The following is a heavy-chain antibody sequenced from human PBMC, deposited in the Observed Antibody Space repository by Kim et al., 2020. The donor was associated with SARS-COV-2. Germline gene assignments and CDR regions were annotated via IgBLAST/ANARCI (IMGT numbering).Heavy chain of an antibody. CDR2: ITDSGGST. D-gene: IGHD2-2*01. J-gene: IGHJ3*01. CDR1: GFTFSDYG. V-gene: IGHV3-23*01. CDR3: AKANICSRISCYAYDL. Sequence: GGSLRLSCAASGFTFSDYGMSWVRQTPGKGLEWVSTITDSGGSTSYADSVKGRFTISRDNSQNTLYLQMSSLRAEDTAVYYCAKANICSRISCYAYDLWGQGTMVTVSS.